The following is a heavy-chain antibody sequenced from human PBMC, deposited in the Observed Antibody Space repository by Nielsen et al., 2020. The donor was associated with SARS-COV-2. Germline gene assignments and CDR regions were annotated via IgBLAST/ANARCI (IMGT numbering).Heavy chain of an antibody. CDR3: AGGADFWSGTQKYYMDV. CDR2: INTSGSGT. D-gene: IGHD3-3*01. J-gene: IGHJ6*03. Sequence: GGSLTLSCSASGFTFSSTWMDWVRQAPGQGLVWVSRINTSGSGTAYADSVKGRFAVSRDNAENTVVLQIHSLRVEDTAVYYCAGGADFWSGTQKYYMDVWGKGTTVTVSS. CDR1: GFTFSSTW. V-gene: IGHV3-74*01.